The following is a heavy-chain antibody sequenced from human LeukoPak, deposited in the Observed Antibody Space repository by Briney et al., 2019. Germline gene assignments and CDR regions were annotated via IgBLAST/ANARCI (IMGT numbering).Heavy chain of an antibody. J-gene: IGHJ4*02. CDR3: AKRSRYCSGGSCYSWFDY. D-gene: IGHD2-15*01. V-gene: IGHV3-23*01. CDR1: GFTFSSYA. Sequence: GGSLRLSCAASGFTFSSYAMSWVRQAPGKGLEWVSAITGSGGSTYYADSVKGRFTISRDNSKNTLYLQMNSLRAEDTAVYYCAKRSRYCSGGSCYSWFDYWGQGTLVTVSS. CDR2: ITGSGGST.